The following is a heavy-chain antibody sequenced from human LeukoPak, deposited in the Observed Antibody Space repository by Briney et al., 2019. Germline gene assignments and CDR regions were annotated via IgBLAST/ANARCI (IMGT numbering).Heavy chain of an antibody. Sequence: SVKVSCKASGGTFSSYAINWVRQAPGQGLEWMGGIIPIFGTANYAQKFQGRVTITTDESTSTAYMELSRLRSEDTAVYYCARDYGSGSYPPIWGYFDYWGQGTLVTVSS. CDR1: GGTFSSYA. J-gene: IGHJ4*02. D-gene: IGHD3-10*01. CDR2: IIPIFGTA. CDR3: ARDYGSGSYPPIWGYFDY. V-gene: IGHV1-69*05.